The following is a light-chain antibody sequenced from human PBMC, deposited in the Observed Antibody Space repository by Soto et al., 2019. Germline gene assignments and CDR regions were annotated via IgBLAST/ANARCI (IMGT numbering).Light chain of an antibody. CDR3: NSLRVNHLYV. Sequence: QSALTQPASVSGSPGQTITISCTATSSDVGRYNTVSWYQHHPGKAPKLSIYEVTHRPAGISDRFSASKSGNTASLTISGLQAEDEADYYCNSLRVNHLYVFGSGTKVTV. V-gene: IGLV2-14*01. CDR1: SSDVGRYNT. J-gene: IGLJ1*01. CDR2: EVT.